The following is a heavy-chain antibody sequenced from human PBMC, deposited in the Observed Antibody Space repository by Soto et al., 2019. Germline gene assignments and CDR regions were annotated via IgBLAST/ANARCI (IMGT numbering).Heavy chain of an antibody. J-gene: IGHJ4*02. CDR3: ARGRQWRTGLVSNY. D-gene: IGHD6-19*01. V-gene: IGHV1-2*02. CDR2: INPNSGGT. CDR1: GYTFTGYY. Sequence: WASVKVSCKASGYTFTGYYMHWVRQAPGQGLEWMGWINPNSGGTNYAQKFQGRVTMTRDTSISTAYMELSRLRSDDTAVYYCARGRQWRTGLVSNYWGQGTLVTVSS.